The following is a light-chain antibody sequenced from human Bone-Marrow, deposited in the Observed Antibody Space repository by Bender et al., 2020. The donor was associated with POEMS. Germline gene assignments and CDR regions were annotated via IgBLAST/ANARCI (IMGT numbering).Light chain of an antibody. Sequence: QSVLTQPASASGTPGQRVTISCSGGSSNIGAHAVNWYQHLPGTAPKLLIYSSHRRPSEVPDRFSGSRSGTSASLAISGLQSEDEADYYCAVWDDSLNGWVFGGWTKLTVL. V-gene: IGLV1-44*01. CDR2: SSH. CDR1: SSNIGAHA. CDR3: AVWDDSLNGWV. J-gene: IGLJ3*02.